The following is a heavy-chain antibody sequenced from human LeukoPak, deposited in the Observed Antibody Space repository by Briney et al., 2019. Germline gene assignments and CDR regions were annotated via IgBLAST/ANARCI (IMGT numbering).Heavy chain of an antibody. CDR1: GGSLSGYY. CDR2: VNHRGST. CDR3: AREDISGIY. Sequence: PSETLSLTCAVYGGSLSGYYWSWFRQPPGKGLEWIGEVNHRGSTNYNPSLKSRVTISVDTSKNQFSLKLSSVTAADTAVYYCAREDISGIYWGQGTLVTVSS. D-gene: IGHD1-20*01. J-gene: IGHJ4*02. V-gene: IGHV4-34*01.